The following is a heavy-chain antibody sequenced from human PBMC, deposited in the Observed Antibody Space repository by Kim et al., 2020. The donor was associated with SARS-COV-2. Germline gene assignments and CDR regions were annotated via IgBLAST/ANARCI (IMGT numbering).Heavy chain of an antibody. Sequence: NYSPSFQGHVTISADKSISTAYLQWSSLKASDTAMYYCARQKVVDDAFDIWGQGTMVTVSS. V-gene: IGHV5-10-1*01. CDR3: ARQKVVDDAFDI. J-gene: IGHJ3*02. D-gene: IGHD2-15*01.